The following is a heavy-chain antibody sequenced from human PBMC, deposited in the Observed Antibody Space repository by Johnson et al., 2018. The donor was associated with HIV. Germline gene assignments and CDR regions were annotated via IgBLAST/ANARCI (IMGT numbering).Heavy chain of an antibody. CDR1: GFTVSSNY. J-gene: IGHJ3*02. Sequence: VQLVESGGGLVQPGGSLRLSCAASGFTVSSNYMSWVRQAPGKGLEWVSVIYSGGSTYYADSVKVRFTISRDNAKNSLYLQMNSLRAEDTAVYYCASITTIAAAGRGAFDIWGQGTMVTVSS. D-gene: IGHD6-13*01. CDR3: ASITTIAAAGRGAFDI. CDR2: IYSGGST. V-gene: IGHV3-66*01.